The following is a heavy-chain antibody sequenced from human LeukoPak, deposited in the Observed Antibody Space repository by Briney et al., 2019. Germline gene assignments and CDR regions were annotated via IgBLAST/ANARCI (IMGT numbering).Heavy chain of an antibody. V-gene: IGHV3-21*01. CDR2: ISSSSSYI. CDR3: ASGGITIFGGVIEGR. Sequence: GGSLRLSCAASGFTFSSYSMNWVRQAPGKGLEWVSSISSSSSYIYYADSVKGRFTISRDNAKNSLYLQMNSLRAEDTAVYYCASGGITIFGGVIEGRWGQGTLVTVSS. CDR1: GFTFSSYS. J-gene: IGHJ4*02. D-gene: IGHD3-3*01.